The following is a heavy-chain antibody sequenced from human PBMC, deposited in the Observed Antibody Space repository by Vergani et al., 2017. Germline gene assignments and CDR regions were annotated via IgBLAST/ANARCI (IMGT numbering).Heavy chain of an antibody. CDR2: VSFRGDT. Sequence: QLQLQESGPGLVKPSQTLSLTCAVSGGSISSGGYSWSWIRQPPGKGLEWMGYVSFRGDTLYDPSVKGRMTISLNTSSNQFSLYLTSVTAADTAVYYCARSRIDYCAGSPDYWVQGTLVTGSS. J-gene: IGHJ4*02. CDR3: ARSRIDYCAGSPDY. V-gene: IGHV4-30-4*07. CDR1: GGSISSGGYS. D-gene: IGHD4/OR15-4a*01.